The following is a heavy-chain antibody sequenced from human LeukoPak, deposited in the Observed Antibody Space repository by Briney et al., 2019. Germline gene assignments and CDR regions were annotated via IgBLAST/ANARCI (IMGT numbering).Heavy chain of an antibody. CDR3: AREYGH. CDR1: RDCITSGKYY. V-gene: IGHV4-61*02. Sequence: SLTLFLTCSVSRDCITSGKYYRTWIRQPAGKGLEWIGLIYTSGSTKYNPSLKSRITISLDTSKNQFSLQLNSVTAADTAVYYCAREYGHWGQGTLVTVSS. D-gene: IGHD3-10*01. J-gene: IGHJ4*02. CDR2: IYTSGST.